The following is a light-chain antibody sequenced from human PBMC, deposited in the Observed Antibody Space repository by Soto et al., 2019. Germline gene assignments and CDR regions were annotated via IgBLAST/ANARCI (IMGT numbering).Light chain of an antibody. V-gene: IGKV1-5*03. CDR3: QHYNIYSGT. CDR1: QSLNNY. J-gene: IGKJ1*01. Sequence: DIQMTQSPSTLSASVGDRVTITCRASQSLNNYLAWYQQKPGKAPKLLIYKASTLKSGVPSRFSGSGSGTEFTLTISSLQPDDFATYYCQHYNIYSGTFGQGTKVDIK. CDR2: KAS.